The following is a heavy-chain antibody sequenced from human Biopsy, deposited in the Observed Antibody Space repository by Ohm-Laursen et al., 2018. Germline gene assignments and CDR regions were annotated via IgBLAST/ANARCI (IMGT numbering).Heavy chain of an antibody. CDR1: GYTFTNYD. D-gene: IGHD6-13*01. CDR2: VNPNSGNT. Sequence: ASVKVSCKASGYTFTNYDINWVRQAPGQGPEWMGWVNPNSGNTCYAQKLQGRVAMTRSTSISTAYMELSSLTSEDTAVYYCAREPFGQQLGPFDYWGQGALVIVSS. J-gene: IGHJ4*02. CDR3: AREPFGQQLGPFDY. V-gene: IGHV1-8*01.